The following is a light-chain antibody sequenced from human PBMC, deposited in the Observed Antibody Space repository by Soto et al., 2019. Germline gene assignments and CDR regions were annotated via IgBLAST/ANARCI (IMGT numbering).Light chain of an antibody. V-gene: IGKV3-15*01. CDR3: QQYNNWQWT. CDR2: GAS. J-gene: IGKJ1*01. CDR1: QTVSSSY. Sequence: ENVLTQSPGTLSLSPGERATLSCRASQTVSSSYLTWYQQRPGQAPRLLIYGASTRATGIPARFSGSGSGTEFTLTISSLQSEDFAVYYCQQYNNWQWTFGQGTKVDIK.